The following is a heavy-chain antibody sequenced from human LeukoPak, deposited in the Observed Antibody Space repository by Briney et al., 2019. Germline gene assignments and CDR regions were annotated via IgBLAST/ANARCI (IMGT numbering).Heavy chain of an antibody. V-gene: IGHV4-59*08. J-gene: IGHJ4*02. D-gene: IGHD1-26*01. CDR1: GGSISSYY. CDR3: ARLRYSGSYYHFDY. Sequence: SETLSLTCTVSGGSISSYYWSWIRQPPGEGLEWIGYIYYSGSTNYNPSLKSRVTISVDTSKNQFPLKLSSVTAADTAVYYCARLRYSGSYYHFDYWGQGTLVTVSS. CDR2: IYYSGST.